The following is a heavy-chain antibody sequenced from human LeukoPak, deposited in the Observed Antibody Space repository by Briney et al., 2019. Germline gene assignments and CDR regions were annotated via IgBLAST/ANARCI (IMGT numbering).Heavy chain of an antibody. CDR2: IYYSGST. Sequence: PSETLSLTCTVSGGSLSSRNYYWGWIRQPPGKGLEWIGTIYYSGSTYYNPSLKSRVTIPVDTSKNHFSLRLSSVTAADTAVYYCASRPPDYGDLFDYWGQGTLVTVSS. CDR1: GGSLSSRNYY. CDR3: ASRPPDYGDLFDY. D-gene: IGHD4-17*01. J-gene: IGHJ4*02. V-gene: IGHV4-39*02.